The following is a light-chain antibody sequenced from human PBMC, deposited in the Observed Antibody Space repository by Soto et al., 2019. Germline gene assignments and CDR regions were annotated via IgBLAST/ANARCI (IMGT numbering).Light chain of an antibody. CDR2: HGS. CDR3: QQYNNYFWA. J-gene: IGKJ1*01. CDR1: QNIGRW. V-gene: IGKV1-5*01. Sequence: IQMTQSPSTRSSSIGDRVTISCRASQNIGRWLAWYQQKQGTAPNLLSYHGSNLRGGVPSRFSGGGSGTEVTITISSLQQDDCSTDSCQQYNNYFWAFGQGTKVDIK.